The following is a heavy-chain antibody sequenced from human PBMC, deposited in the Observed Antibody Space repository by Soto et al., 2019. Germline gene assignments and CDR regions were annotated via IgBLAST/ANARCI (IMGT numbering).Heavy chain of an antibody. V-gene: IGHV4-59*01. D-gene: IGHD3-22*01. Sequence: QMQLQESGPGLVKPSETLSLTCTVSGGSIDSFYWSWIRQFPGKGLEWIGYIYYSGSTTNYNPSLNSRATLAVDTSKHQFSLKLSSMTAADTAVYYCARPFLCSGYLPEFRDGMDVWGPGTPVIVSS. CDR3: ARPFLCSGYLPEFRDGMDV. J-gene: IGHJ6*02. CDR2: IYYSGSTT. CDR1: GGSIDSFY.